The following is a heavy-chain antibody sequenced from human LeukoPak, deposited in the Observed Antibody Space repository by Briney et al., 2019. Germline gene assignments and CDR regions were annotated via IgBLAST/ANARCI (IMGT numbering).Heavy chain of an antibody. CDR3: AKRGVVIRVILVGFHKEAYYFDS. CDR2: ISDSGGST. V-gene: IGHV3-23*01. D-gene: IGHD3-22*01. CDR1: GITLSNYG. Sequence: GGSLRLSCAVSGITLSNYGMIWVRQAPGKGLEWVATISDSGGSTKYADSVKGRFTISRDNSKNTLYLRMNSLRVEDTAVYFCAKRGVVIRVILVGFHKEAYYFDSWGQGVLVTVSS. J-gene: IGHJ4*02.